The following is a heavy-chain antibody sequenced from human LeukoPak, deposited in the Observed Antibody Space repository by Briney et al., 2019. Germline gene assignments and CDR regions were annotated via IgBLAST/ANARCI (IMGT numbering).Heavy chain of an antibody. CDR3: ACYVRGGLSIWFGP. D-gene: IGHD2-2*01. Sequence: TLSLPCAVSGYSISSGCYPWTLIPQGPGEGLEWNGYKYHGERAYFNPSLKRRVNISVDRYNNQYSLIQNSMTAADTAVYDCACYVRGGLSIWFGPWGKGTLVT. CDR2: KYHGERA. V-gene: IGHV4-30-2*01. CDR1: GYSISSGCYP. J-gene: IGHJ5*02.